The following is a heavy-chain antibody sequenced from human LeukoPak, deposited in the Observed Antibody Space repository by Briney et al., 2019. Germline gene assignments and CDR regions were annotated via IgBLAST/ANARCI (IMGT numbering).Heavy chain of an antibody. D-gene: IGHD4-17*01. J-gene: IGHJ4*02. V-gene: IGHV3-30*04. CDR1: GFTFSSYA. CDR2: ISYDGNNK. CDR3: ARAGDYGEFDY. Sequence: GGSLRLSCAASGFTFSSYAMHWVRQAPGKGLEWVAVISYDGNNKDYADSVKGRFTISRDNSKNTLYLQMNSLRAEDTAVYYCARAGDYGEFDYWGQGTPVTVSS.